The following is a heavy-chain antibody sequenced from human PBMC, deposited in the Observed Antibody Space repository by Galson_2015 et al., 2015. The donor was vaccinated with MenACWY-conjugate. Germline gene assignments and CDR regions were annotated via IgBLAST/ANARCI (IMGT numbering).Heavy chain of an antibody. CDR3: ARDNNWSFDS. D-gene: IGHD1-1*01. V-gene: IGHV3-74*01. CDR2: IKADGSFS. Sequence: SLRLSCAASGFTFSTYWMHWVRHPPGKGLEWISYIKADGSFSNYADSVKGRFTISTDNAKNMVYLQMDGLGDEDTAVCFCARDNNWSFDSWGQGTLVTVSS. CDR1: GFTFSTYW. J-gene: IGHJ4*02.